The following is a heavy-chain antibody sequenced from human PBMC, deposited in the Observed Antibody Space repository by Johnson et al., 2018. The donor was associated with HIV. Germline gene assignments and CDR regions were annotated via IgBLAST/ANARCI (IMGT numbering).Heavy chain of an antibody. V-gene: IGHV3-20*04. Sequence: VQLVESGGGVVQPGGSLRLSCAASGFTFSSYGMSWVRQAPGKGLEWISGINWNGDSPGYADSVKGRFTISRDNAKNSLYLQMNSLRAEDTALYYCARGNYYGSGSYGAFDIWGQGTMVTVSS. CDR1: GFTFSSYG. J-gene: IGHJ3*02. CDR3: ARGNYYGSGSYGAFDI. D-gene: IGHD3-10*01. CDR2: INWNGDSP.